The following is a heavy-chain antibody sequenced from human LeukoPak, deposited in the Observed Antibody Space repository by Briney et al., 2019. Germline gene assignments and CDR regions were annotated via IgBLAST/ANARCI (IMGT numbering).Heavy chain of an antibody. CDR1: GFTFSSYW. CDR2: INTDGSST. V-gene: IGHV3-74*01. Sequence: GGSLRLSCAASGFTFSSYWMHWVRQAPGKGLVWVSRINTDGSSTSYADSVKGRFTISRDNAKNTLYLQMNSLRAEDTAVYYCARAYRIAVAGTAAFDYWGQGTLVTVSS. D-gene: IGHD6-13*01. J-gene: IGHJ4*02. CDR3: ARAYRIAVAGTAAFDY.